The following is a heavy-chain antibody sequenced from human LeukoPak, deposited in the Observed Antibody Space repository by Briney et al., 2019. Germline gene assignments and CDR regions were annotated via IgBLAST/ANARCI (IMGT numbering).Heavy chain of an antibody. D-gene: IGHD3-22*01. CDR2: IYPGDSDT. J-gene: IGHJ3*02. V-gene: IGHV5-51*01. CDR1: GYTFTGYY. Sequence: KVSCKASGYTFTGYYMHWVRQMPGKGLEWMGIIYPGDSDTKYSPSFQGQVTISADKSINTAYLQWNSLKASDTAMYYCARSYDSRGYEPAGAFDIWGQGTMVTVSS. CDR3: ARSYDSRGYEPAGAFDI.